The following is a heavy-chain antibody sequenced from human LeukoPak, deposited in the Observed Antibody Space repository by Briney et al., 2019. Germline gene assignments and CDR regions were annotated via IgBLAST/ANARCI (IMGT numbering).Heavy chain of an antibody. CDR2: INHSGST. CDR1: GGSISSYY. Sequence: PSETLSLTCTVSGGSISSYYWSWIRQPPGKGLEWIGEINHSGSTNYNPSLKSRVTISVDTSKNQFSLKLSSVTAADTAVYYCASVGLTRNIDYWGQGTLVTVSS. CDR3: ASVGLTRNIDY. J-gene: IGHJ4*02. D-gene: IGHD1-14*01. V-gene: IGHV4-34*01.